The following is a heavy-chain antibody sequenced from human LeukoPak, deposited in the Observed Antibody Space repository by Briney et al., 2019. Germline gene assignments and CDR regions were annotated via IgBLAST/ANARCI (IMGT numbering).Heavy chain of an antibody. CDR3: AKETPNTGWFDP. V-gene: IGHV1-46*01. D-gene: IGHD1-14*01. J-gene: IGHJ5*02. Sequence: ASVTVSFKASGHTFTTYYVHLVRQAPGQGLEWMGVINPSGDGTNYPQRFQGRVTLTRDTSTSIVYMELSSLRSEDTAVYYCAKETPNTGWFDPWGQGTLVTVSS. CDR2: INPSGDGT. CDR1: GHTFTTYY.